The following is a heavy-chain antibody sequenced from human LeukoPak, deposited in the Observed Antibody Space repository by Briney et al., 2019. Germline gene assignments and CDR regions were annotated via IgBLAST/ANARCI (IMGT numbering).Heavy chain of an antibody. V-gene: IGHV3-15*01. D-gene: IGHD3-22*01. CDR2: IKSKTDGGTT. Sequence: GGSLRLSCAPSGFTFSSYWMGWVRQPPGKGLEWVGRIKSKTDGGTTDYAAPVKGRFTISRDDSKNTLYLQMNSLKTEDTAVYYCTTEFRGFYDSTGYYRPGGYFDYWGLGTLVTVSS. CDR1: GFTFSSYW. J-gene: IGHJ4*02. CDR3: TTEFRGFYDSTGYYRPGGYFDY.